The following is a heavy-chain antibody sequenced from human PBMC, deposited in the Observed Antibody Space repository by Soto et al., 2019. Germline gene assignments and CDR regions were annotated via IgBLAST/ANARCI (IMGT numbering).Heavy chain of an antibody. CDR1: GFTFSSYG. CDR2: ISYDGSNK. J-gene: IGHJ5*02. Sequence: PGGSLRLSYAPSGFTFSSYGMHWGRQAPGKGLEWVAVISYDGSNKYYADSVKGRFTISRDNSKNTLYLQMNSLRAEDTAVYYCAKDRLNYGDYVINNWSDPWGQRTLVAVAS. D-gene: IGHD4-17*01. V-gene: IGHV3-30*18. CDR3: AKDRLNYGDYVINNWSDP.